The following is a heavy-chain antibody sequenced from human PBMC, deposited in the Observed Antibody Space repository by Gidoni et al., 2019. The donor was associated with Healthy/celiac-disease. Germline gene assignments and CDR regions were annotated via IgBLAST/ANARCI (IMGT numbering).Heavy chain of an antibody. J-gene: IGHJ3*02. CDR3: ARADSSGYYYVGAFDI. Sequence: QVQLQESGPGLVKPSETLSLTCTFPGGSISSYYWSWIRQPPGKGLEWIGYIYYSGSTNYNPSLKSRVTISVDTSKNQFSLKLSSVTAADTAVYYCARADSSGYYYVGAFDIWGQGIMVTVSS. D-gene: IGHD3-22*01. CDR1: GGSISSYY. V-gene: IGHV4-59*01. CDR2: IYYSGST.